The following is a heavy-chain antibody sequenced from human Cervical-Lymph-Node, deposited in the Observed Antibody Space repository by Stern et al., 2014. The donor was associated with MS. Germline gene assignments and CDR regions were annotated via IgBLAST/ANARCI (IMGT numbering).Heavy chain of an antibody. CDR3: ARDATVTTDVDDPFDI. V-gene: IGHV1-2*02. D-gene: IGHD4-17*01. CDR2: IIPSSGGT. CDR1: GYTFTGYS. J-gene: IGHJ3*02. Sequence: QVQLGQSGAEVKKPGASVKVSCKASGYTFTGYSVNWVRQAPGQGLEWMGWIIPSSGGTKYAQKFQGRVTMTRDTSVSTAYMQLSGLTSDDTAVYYCARDATVTTDVDDPFDIWGQGTMVTVSS.